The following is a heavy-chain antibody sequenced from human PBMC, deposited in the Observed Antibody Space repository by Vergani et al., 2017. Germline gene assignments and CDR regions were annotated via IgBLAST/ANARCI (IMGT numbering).Heavy chain of an antibody. CDR1: GGTFSSYA. V-gene: IGHV1-69*13. Sequence: VQLVQSGAEVKKPGSSVKVSCKSSGGTFSSYAISWVRQAPGQGPEWMGRIIPNFSTANYGQKVQGIVTIIADESWSTVYLEVRSLGYNDTAIYYCATDRAFGDYQSWFDPWGQGTLVTVSS. CDR2: IIPNFSTA. J-gene: IGHJ5*02. D-gene: IGHD4-17*01. CDR3: ATDRAFGDYQSWFDP.